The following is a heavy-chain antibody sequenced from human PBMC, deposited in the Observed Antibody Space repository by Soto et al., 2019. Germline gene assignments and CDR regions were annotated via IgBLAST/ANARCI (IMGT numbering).Heavy chain of an antibody. J-gene: IGHJ6*02. CDR1: GYTLTELS. D-gene: IGHD5-18*01. CDR2: FDPEDGET. V-gene: IGHV1-24*01. Sequence: GASVKVSCKVSGYTLTELSMHWVRQAPGKGLEWMGGFDPEDGETIYAQKFQGRVTMTEDTSTDTAYMELSSLRSEDTAVYYFATAATQLWSIYYYYGMDVWGQGTTVTVSS. CDR3: ATAATQLWSIYYYYGMDV.